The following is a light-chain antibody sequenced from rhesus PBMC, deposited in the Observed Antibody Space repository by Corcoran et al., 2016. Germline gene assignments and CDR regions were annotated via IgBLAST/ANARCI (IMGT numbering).Light chain of an antibody. CDR1: QGISSW. V-gene: IGKV1-22*01. J-gene: IGKJ3*01. CDR2: KAS. CDR3: QQYSSRPFT. Sequence: DIQMTQSPSSLSASVGDTVTITCRASQGISSWFAWYQQKQGKAPKLLIYKASSLKSGVQSRFSGSGSGTEFTLTISSLQSEDFATYYCQQYSSRPFTFGPGTKLDIK.